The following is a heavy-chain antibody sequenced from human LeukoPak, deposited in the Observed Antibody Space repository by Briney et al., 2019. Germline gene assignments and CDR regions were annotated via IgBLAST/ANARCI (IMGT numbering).Heavy chain of an antibody. D-gene: IGHD3-22*01. J-gene: IGHJ4*02. CDR3: ARQGYYYDSSGYYLDY. CDR1: GGSISSSSYY. Sequence: SETLSLTCTVSGGSISSSSYYWGWIRQPPGTGLEWIGSIYYSGSTYYNPSLKSRVTISVDTSKNQFSLKLSSVTAADTAVYYCARQGYYYDSSGYYLDYWGQGTLVTVSS. CDR2: IYYSGST. V-gene: IGHV4-39*01.